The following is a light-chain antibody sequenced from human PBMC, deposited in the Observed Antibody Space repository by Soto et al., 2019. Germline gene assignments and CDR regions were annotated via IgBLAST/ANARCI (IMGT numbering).Light chain of an antibody. V-gene: IGLV2-8*01. J-gene: IGLJ1*01. CDR1: SSDVGGYKY. CDR2: EVS. CDR3: CSYAGSNNYV. Sequence: QSVLTQPPSASGSFGQSVTISCTGTSSDVGGYKYVSWYQQHPGKAPKLMIYEVSKRPSGVPDRFSGSKSGNTASLTVSGLQAEDEADYCCCSYAGSNNYVFGSGTKVTVL.